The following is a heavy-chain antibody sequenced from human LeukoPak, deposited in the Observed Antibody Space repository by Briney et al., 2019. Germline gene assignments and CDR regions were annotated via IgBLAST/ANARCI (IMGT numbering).Heavy chain of an antibody. CDR2: IYYSGST. V-gene: IGHV4-4*02. D-gene: IGHD2-15*01. CDR1: GGSISSSNW. Sequence: SGTLSLTCAVSGGSISSSNWWSWVRQPPGKGLEWIGEIYYSGSTNYNPSLRSRVTISVDTSKNQFSLKLSSVTAADTAVYYCAGSEPAYCSGGSCYGDWGQGTLVTVSS. CDR3: AGSEPAYCSGGSCYGD. J-gene: IGHJ4*02.